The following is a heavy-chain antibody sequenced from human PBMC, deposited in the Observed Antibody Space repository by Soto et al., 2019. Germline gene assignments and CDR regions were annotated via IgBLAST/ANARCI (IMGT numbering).Heavy chain of an antibody. D-gene: IGHD3-10*01. V-gene: IGHV1-69*04. Sequence: QVQLVQSGAEVKRPGSSVKVSCKASGDTFSFYSINWVRQAPGLGLEWMGRVNPILSMSNYAQRFQGRVTMTADKSTSTAYMELSGLRSEDTAMYYCATSYGSGYRAFDYWRQGAMVTLSS. CDR2: VNPILSMS. CDR1: GDTFSFYS. J-gene: IGHJ4*02. CDR3: ATSYGSGYRAFDY.